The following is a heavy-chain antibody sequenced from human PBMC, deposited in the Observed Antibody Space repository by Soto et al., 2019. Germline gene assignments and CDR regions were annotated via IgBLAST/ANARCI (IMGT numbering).Heavy chain of an antibody. J-gene: IGHJ5*02. Sequence: SETLSLTCTVSGGSISSGGYYWSWIRQHPGKGLEWIGYIYYSGSTYYNPSLKSRVTISVDTSKNQFSLKLSSVTAADTAVYYXARLYCSGGSCYSGFDPWGQGTLVTVSS. D-gene: IGHD2-15*01. V-gene: IGHV4-31*03. CDR1: GGSISSGGYY. CDR2: IYYSGST. CDR3: ARLYCSGGSCYSGFDP.